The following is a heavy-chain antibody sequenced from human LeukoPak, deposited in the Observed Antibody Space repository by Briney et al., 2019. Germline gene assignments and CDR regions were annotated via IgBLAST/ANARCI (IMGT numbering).Heavy chain of an antibody. Sequence: GGSLRLSCAASGFTFSSYGMHWVRQAPGKGLEWVAVTWYDGSNKYYADSVKGRFTISRDNSKNTLYLQMNSLRAEDTAVYYCARTTYYYASSGYYYFDYWGQGTLVTVSS. CDR3: ARTTYYYASSGYYYFDY. D-gene: IGHD3-22*01. V-gene: IGHV3-33*01. J-gene: IGHJ4*02. CDR2: TWYDGSNK. CDR1: GFTFSSYG.